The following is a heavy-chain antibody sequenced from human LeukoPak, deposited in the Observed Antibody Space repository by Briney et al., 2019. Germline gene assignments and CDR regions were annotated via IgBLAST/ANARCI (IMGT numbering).Heavy chain of an antibody. D-gene: IGHD3-22*01. J-gene: IGHJ2*01. CDR2: INWNGGSI. CDR1: GLTVSSNY. V-gene: IGHV3-20*04. CDR3: AREPLYYYDSSGYYGNWYFDL. Sequence: GGSLRFSCAASGLTVSSNYMNWVRQAPGKGLEWVSGINWNGGSIGYADSVKGRFTISRDNAKNSLYLQMNSLRAEDTALYYCAREPLYYYDSSGYYGNWYFDLWGRGTLVTVSS.